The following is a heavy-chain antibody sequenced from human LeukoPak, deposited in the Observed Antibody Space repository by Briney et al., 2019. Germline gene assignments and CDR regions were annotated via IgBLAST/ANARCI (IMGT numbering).Heavy chain of an antibody. J-gene: IGHJ3*02. D-gene: IGHD3-16*01. CDR3: ARDHDGI. CDR2: VGTGSNYI. Sequence: GGSLRLSCTASGFTFSSYSLNWVRQAPGKGLEWVSSVGTGSNYIYYADSVKGRFTISRDNDKNSLYLQMNSLRVEDTAVYYCARDHDGIWGQGTMVTVSS. V-gene: IGHV3-21*01. CDR1: GFTFSSYS.